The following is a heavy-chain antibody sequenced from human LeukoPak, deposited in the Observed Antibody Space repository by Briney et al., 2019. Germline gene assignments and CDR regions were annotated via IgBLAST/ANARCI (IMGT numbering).Heavy chain of an antibody. CDR1: GFTFNKYT. CDR3: ARERYSVYDFDAFDI. V-gene: IGHV3-64*02. J-gene: IGHJ3*02. D-gene: IGHD5/OR15-5a*01. CDR2: INSDGGRT. Sequence: GGSLRLSCAASGFTFNKYTMHWVRQAPGKGLKYVSGINSDGGRTYYADSVKGRFTISRDNSKNTLYLQMGSPRTDDMALYYCARERYSVYDFDAFDIWGQGTMVTV.